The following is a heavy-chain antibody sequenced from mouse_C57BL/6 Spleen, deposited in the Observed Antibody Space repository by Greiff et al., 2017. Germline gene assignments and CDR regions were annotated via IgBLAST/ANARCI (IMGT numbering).Heavy chain of an antibody. CDR3: ARRVRGGIYDGYWYFDV. D-gene: IGHD2-3*01. J-gene: IGHJ1*03. V-gene: IGHV1-72*01. CDR2: IDPNSGGT. CDR1: GYTFTSYW. Sequence: QVQLQQPGAELVKPGASVKLSCKASGYTFTSYWMHWVKQRPGRGLEWIGRIDPNSGGTKNNEKFKSKATLTVDKPSRTAYMQFSSLTSGDSAVYYCARRVRGGIYDGYWYFDVWGTGTTVTVSS.